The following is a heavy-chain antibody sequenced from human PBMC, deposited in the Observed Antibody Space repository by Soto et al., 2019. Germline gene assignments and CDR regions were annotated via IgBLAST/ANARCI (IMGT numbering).Heavy chain of an antibody. Sequence: ASVNVSCKASGCTFTSYAMHWVRQAPGQRLEWMGWINAGNGNTKYSQKFQGRVTITRDTSASTAYMELSGLRSEDTAVYYCAREGRSRRGFYYCVTPHDGMDAWGQGTTVTASS. CDR3: AREGRSRRGFYYCVTPHDGMDA. CDR1: GCTFTSYA. J-gene: IGHJ6*02. CDR2: INAGNGNT. V-gene: IGHV1-3*01. D-gene: IGHD1-26*01.